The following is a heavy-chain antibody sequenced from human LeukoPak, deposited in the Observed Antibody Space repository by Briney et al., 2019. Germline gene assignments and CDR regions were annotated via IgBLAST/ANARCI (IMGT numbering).Heavy chain of an antibody. CDR2: IWSDGGNK. V-gene: IGHV3-33*01. CDR1: EFTFSSYG. D-gene: IGHD3-22*01. J-gene: IGHJ4*02. Sequence: GRSLRVSCAASEFTFSSYGMHWVRQAPGKGLERVAIIWSDGGNKFYADSVKGRFTISRDNSKNTLYLQMNSLRAEDTAVYYCARGYYDSSAYLFDSWGQGTLVTVSS. CDR3: ARGYYDSSAYLFDS.